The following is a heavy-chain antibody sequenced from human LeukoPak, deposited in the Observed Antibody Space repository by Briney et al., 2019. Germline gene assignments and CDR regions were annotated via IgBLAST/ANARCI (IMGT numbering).Heavy chain of an antibody. CDR3: AYSYSSGFQGLDY. CDR1: GYTFTGYY. D-gene: IGHD6-19*01. V-gene: IGHV1-2*02. CDR2: INPNNGGT. J-gene: IGHJ4*02. Sequence: ASVKVSCKASGYTFTGYYMHWVRQAPGQGLEWMGWINPNNGGTNYAQKFQGRVTMTRDTSISTAYMELSRLRSDDTAVYYCAYSYSSGFQGLDYWGQGTLVTVSS.